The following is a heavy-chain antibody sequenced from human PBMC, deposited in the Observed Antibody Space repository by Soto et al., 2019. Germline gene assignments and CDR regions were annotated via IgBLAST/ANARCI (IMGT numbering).Heavy chain of an antibody. V-gene: IGHV3-30*18. CDR3: AKVLPATGIEGGGDAFDI. J-gene: IGHJ3*02. D-gene: IGHD1-26*01. CDR2: ISYDGTNK. Sequence: GGSLRLSCAASGFTFRSFGMHWIRQAPGKGLEWVALISYDGTNKYYADSVRGRFTISRDNSKNTLYLEMNTLRVEDTAVYYCAKVLPATGIEGGGDAFDIWGQGTMVT. CDR1: GFTFRSFG.